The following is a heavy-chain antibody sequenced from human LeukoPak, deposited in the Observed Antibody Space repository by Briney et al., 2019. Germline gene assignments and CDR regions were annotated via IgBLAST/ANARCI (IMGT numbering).Heavy chain of an antibody. D-gene: IGHD2-15*01. V-gene: IGHV4-61*01. Sequence: SETLSLTCTVSGGSVSSGSYYWNWIRQPPGKGLEWIGYIYYSGSTNYNPSLKSRVTISVDTSKNQFSLNLTSVTAADTAVYPCARETVGYCSGGTCYSRTFDLWGQGTMVTISS. J-gene: IGHJ3*01. CDR1: GGSVSSGSYY. CDR3: ARETVGYCSGGTCYSRTFDL. CDR2: IYYSGST.